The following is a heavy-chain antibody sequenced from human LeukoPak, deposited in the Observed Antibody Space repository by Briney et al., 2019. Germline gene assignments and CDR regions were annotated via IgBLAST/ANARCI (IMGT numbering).Heavy chain of an antibody. CDR3: ARDSDLTRNDAFDI. Sequence: ASVKVSCKASGYTFTGYYMHWVRQAPGQGLEWMGWINPNSGGTNYAQKFQGRVTMTRDTSISTAYMELSRLRSDDTAAYYCARDSDLTRNDAFDIWGQGTMVTVSS. J-gene: IGHJ3*02. D-gene: IGHD4-23*01. CDR2: INPNSGGT. V-gene: IGHV1-2*02. CDR1: GYTFTGYY.